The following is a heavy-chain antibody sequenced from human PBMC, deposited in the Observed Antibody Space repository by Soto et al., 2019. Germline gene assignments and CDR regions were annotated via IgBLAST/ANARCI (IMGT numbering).Heavy chain of an antibody. Sequence: GGSLRLSGTGSGFIFRDSALSWFRQAPGKGMEWISFIRSKTYGGTTEYAPSVQGRFSISRDDSKSSAYLQMDSLKTDDTAVYFCAKDSDYNDVLTGYYLLEYWRKGPPITVSS. CDR1: GFIFRDSA. D-gene: IGHD3-9*01. CDR2: IRSKTYGGTT. CDR3: AKDSDYNDVLTGYYLLEY. J-gene: IGHJ4*02. V-gene: IGHV3-49*03.